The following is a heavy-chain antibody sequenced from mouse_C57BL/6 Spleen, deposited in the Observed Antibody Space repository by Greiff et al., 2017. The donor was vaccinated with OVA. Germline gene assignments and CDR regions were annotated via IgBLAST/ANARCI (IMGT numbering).Heavy chain of an antibody. CDR1: GYTFTDYD. CDR2: ICPGSGST. CDR3: SRYGSSWAMDY. J-gene: IGHJ4*01. V-gene: IGHV1-75*01. D-gene: IGHD1-1*01. Sequence: VQLQESGPELVKPGASVKISCKASGYTFTDYDINWVKQRPGQGLEWIGWICPGSGSTYYNEKFKGKATLTVDKSSSTAYMLLSSLSSEYSAVYFCSRYGSSWAMDYWGQGTSVTVSS.